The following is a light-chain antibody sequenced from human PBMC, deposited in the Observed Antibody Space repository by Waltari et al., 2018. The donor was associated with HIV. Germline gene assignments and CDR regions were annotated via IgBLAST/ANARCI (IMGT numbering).Light chain of an antibody. V-gene: IGKV2-30*01. CDR1: QSLIYTDGNTY. Sequence: EAVLTQSPVSLPVALGRPASISCRSSQSLIYTDGNTYLNWFHHRPGQSPRRLIYKFSYPVSGVPYRVSGSGSGTDFSLHISRVEAEDVGIFYCMQSTHWPGTFGQGTRVEIQ. J-gene: IGKJ1*01. CDR3: MQSTHWPGT. CDR2: KFS.